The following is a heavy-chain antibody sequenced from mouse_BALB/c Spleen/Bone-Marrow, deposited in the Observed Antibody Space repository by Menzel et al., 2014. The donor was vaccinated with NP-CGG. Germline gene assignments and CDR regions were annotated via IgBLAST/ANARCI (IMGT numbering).Heavy chain of an antibody. D-gene: IGHD1-1*01. J-gene: IGHJ2*01. CDR1: GFTFSDYY. V-gene: IGHV5-4*02. CDR2: ISDGGSYT. Sequence: EVNVVESGGGLVKPGGSLKLSCAASGFTFSDYYMYWVRQTPEKRLEWVATISDGGSYTYYPDSVKGRFTISRDNAKKNLYLQMSSLKSEDTAMYYCARGSSYFDYWGQGTTLTVSS. CDR3: ARGSSYFDY.